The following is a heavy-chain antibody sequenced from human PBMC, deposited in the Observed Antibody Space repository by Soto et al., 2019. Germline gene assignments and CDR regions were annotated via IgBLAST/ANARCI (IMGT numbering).Heavy chain of an antibody. CDR3: AGSGLREEYYFDS. J-gene: IGHJ4*02. D-gene: IGHD4-17*01. CDR1: GGSISRYY. CDR2: IYYSGST. Sequence: SETLSLTCTVSGGSISRYYWNWIRQSPGKGLEWIGYIYYSGSTKYNPSLKSRVTISIDTSKTHFSLDLNSVTAADTAVYYCAGSGLREEYYFDSWGQGTLVTVPQ. V-gene: IGHV4-59*01.